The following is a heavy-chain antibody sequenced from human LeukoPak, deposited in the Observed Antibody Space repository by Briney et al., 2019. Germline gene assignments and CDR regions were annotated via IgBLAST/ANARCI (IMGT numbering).Heavy chain of an antibody. J-gene: IGHJ4*02. D-gene: IGHD3-9*01. V-gene: IGHV1-2*02. Sequence: ASVKVSCKASGYTFTGHYIHWVRQAPGQGLEWMGWIHPNTGGTNYAQKLQGRVTMTTDTSTSTAYMELRSLGSDETAVYYCARVDLLTGYYFFDYWGQGTLVTVSS. CDR3: ARVDLLTGYYFFDY. CDR1: GYTFTGHY. CDR2: IHPNTGGT.